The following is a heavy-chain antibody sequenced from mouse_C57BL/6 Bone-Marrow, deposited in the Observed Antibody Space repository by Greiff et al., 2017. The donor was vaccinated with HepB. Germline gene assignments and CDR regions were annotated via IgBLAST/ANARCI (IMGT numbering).Heavy chain of an antibody. V-gene: IGHV7-1*01. CDR3: ARDAPTQAFAY. CDR1: GFTFSDFY. D-gene: IGHD6-1*01. Sequence: DVMLVESGGGLVQSGRSLRLSCATSGFTFSDFYMEWVRQAPGKGLEWIAASRNKANDYTTEYSASVKGRFIVSRDTSQSILYLQMNALRAEDTAIYYCARDAPTQAFAYWGQGTLVTVSA. CDR2: SRNKANDYTT. J-gene: IGHJ3*01.